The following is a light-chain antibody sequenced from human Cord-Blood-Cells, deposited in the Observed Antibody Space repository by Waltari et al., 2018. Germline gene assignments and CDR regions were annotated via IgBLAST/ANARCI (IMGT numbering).Light chain of an antibody. Sequence: VLAPSPGTLTFSPGERATLSCRASQSVSSSYLAWYQQKPGQAPRLLNYGASSRATGIPDRFSGSGSGTDFTLTISRLEPEDFAVYYCQQYGSSYTFGQGTKLEIK. J-gene: IGKJ2*01. CDR3: QQYGSSYT. CDR2: GAS. CDR1: QSVSSSY. V-gene: IGKV3-20*01.